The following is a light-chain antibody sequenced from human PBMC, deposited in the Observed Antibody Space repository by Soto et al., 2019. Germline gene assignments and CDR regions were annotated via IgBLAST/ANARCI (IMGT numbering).Light chain of an antibody. J-gene: IGKJ2*01. Sequence: EIVLTQSPGTLSLSPGERATLSCRASQSVSSSYLAWYQQKPGQAPSLLIFGAGSRATGIPDRFSGSGSGTDFTLTISRLEPEDFAVYYCQQYGNSPGYNFGQGTKLEIK. CDR3: QQYGNSPGYN. CDR2: GAG. V-gene: IGKV3-20*01. CDR1: QSVSSSY.